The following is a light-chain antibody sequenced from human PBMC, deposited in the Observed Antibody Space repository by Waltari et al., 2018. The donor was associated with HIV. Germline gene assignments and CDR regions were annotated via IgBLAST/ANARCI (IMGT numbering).Light chain of an antibody. J-gene: IGLJ2*01. CDR1: SSDVGGYNY. CDR2: EVR. Sequence: QSALTPPPSATGSPGQSVTISCTGTSSDVGGYNYVSWYQQNPGKAPKRMIYEVRQRPSGVPDRFSGSKSGNTASLTVSGLQAEDEADYYCSSYAGSNNFVVFGGGTKLTVL. CDR3: SSYAGSNNFVV. V-gene: IGLV2-8*01.